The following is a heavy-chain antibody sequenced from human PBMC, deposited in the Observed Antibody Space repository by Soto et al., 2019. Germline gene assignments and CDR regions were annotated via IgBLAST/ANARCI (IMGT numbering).Heavy chain of an antibody. J-gene: IGHJ4*02. CDR1: GFSFTNAW. CDR3: AIDNIYQRHTGSYCSH. Sequence: GGSLRLSCAASGFSFTNAWMNWVRQAPGKGLEWVGRFKSKTDGGTIEYGAPVKGRFTISRDDSKNTLYLQMNSLKTEDTAVYYCAIDNIYQRHTGSYCSHWGQGTLVTVSS. CDR2: FKSKTDGGTI. D-gene: IGHD1-26*01. V-gene: IGHV3-15*07.